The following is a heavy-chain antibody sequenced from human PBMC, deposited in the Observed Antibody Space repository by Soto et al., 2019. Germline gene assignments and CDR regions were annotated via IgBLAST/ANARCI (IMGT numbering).Heavy chain of an antibody. CDR1: GFSFSSYA. J-gene: IGHJ5*02. D-gene: IGHD1-26*01. CDR3: AKGIVGPAWFYH. Sequence: VQLLDSGGGLAQPGGSLRLSCSAAGFSFSSYAMSWVRQGPGKGLEWVSTISGASSGGVTNYAKSVRGRFTISRDNSKNTLYLQMNSLRADDTAVYYCAKGIVGPAWFYHWGQGDLVPVSA. CDR2: ISGASSGGVT. V-gene: IGHV3-23*01.